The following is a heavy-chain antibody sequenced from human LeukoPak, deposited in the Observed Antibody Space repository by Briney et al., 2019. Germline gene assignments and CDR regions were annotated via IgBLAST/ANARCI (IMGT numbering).Heavy chain of an antibody. Sequence: ASVKVSCKASGYTFTSYAMHWVRQAPGQGLEWMGWINAGNGNTKYSQEFQGRVTITRDTSASTAYMDLSSLRSEDMAVYYCARGVPGVYYYYYMDVWGKGTTVTVSS. V-gene: IGHV1-3*03. CDR3: ARGVPGVYYYYYMDV. CDR2: INAGNGNT. J-gene: IGHJ6*03. CDR1: GYTFTSYA. D-gene: IGHD7-27*01.